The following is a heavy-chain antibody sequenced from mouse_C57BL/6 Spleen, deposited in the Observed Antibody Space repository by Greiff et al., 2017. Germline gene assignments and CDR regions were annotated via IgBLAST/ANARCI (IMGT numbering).Heavy chain of an antibody. CDR3: AGGGGLRRGFDY. CDR2: INPSTGGT. J-gene: IGHJ2*01. V-gene: IGHV1-42*01. CDR1: GYSFTGYY. Sequence: VQLQQSGPELVKPGASVKISCKASGYSFTGYYMNWVKQSPEKSLEWIGEINPSTGGTTYNQKFKAKATLTVDKSSSTAYMQLKSRTSEESAVYYFAGGGGLRRGFDYWGQGTTLTVSA.